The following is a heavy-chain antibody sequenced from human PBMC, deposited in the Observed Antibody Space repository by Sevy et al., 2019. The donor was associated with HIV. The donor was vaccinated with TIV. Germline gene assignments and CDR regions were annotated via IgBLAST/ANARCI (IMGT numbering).Heavy chain of an antibody. Sequence: GGSLRLSCAASGFTVSSNYMSWVRQAPGKGLEWVSVIYAGGSTYYADSVKDRFTISRDNSKNTLYLQMNSLRAEDTAVYYCASRQRDYYYGMDVWGQGTTVTVSS. CDR3: ASRQRDYYYGMDV. CDR2: IYAGGST. CDR1: GFTVSSNY. J-gene: IGHJ6*02. V-gene: IGHV3-66*01.